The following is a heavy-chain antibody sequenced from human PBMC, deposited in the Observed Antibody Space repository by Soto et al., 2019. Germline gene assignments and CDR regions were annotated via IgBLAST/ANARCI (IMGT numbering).Heavy chain of an antibody. Sequence: EVQLLESGGGLVQPGGSLRLSCAASGFTFSSYAKSWVRQAPGKGLEWVSAISGSGGSTYYADSVKGRFTISRDNSKNTLYLQMNSLRAEDTAVYYCAKSLGYCSGGSCYSAYYYVMDVWGQGTTVTVSS. D-gene: IGHD2-15*01. CDR3: AKSLGYCSGGSCYSAYYYVMDV. V-gene: IGHV3-23*01. J-gene: IGHJ6*02. CDR1: GFTFSSYA. CDR2: ISGSGGST.